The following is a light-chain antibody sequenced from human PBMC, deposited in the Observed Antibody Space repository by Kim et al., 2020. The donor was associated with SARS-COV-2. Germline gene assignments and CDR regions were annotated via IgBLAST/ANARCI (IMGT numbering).Light chain of an antibody. V-gene: IGKV1-39*01. J-gene: IGKJ1*01. CDR3: QLTYSASRT. CDR2: TAS. CDR1: QDISRY. Sequence: DIQMTQSASSLSASVGDRVTSTCRASQDISRYLNWYQQKPGKAPKILIYTASSLQSGVPSRFTGSGSETDFTLTISSLQPEDGATYYCQLTYSASRTFGQGTKVDIK.